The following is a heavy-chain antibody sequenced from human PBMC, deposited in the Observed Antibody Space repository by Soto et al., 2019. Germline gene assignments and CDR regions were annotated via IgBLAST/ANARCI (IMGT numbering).Heavy chain of an antibody. V-gene: IGHV4-39*01. Sequence: SETLSLTCSASGGSITSSSHFWGWVRQPPGKGLEWIGTIYFTGNTYYTPSLKSRLTMSIDTSKNEFSLRLNSVTAADTAVYYCAGQTFTIAAASYGRSNWFGPWGPGTLVTVSS. CDR2: IYFTGNT. J-gene: IGHJ5*02. CDR1: GGSITSSSHF. CDR3: AGQTFTIAAASYGRSNWFGP. D-gene: IGHD6-25*01.